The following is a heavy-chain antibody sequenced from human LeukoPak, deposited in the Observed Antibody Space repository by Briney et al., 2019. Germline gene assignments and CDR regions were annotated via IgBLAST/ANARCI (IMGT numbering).Heavy chain of an antibody. CDR1: GGSISTSNYY. Sequence: SETLSLTCTVSGGSISTSNYYWGWIRQPPGKGLEWIGNIFYSGSTYYSPSLKSRVTISLDTSRNQFSLKLTSVTAADTAVYYCATYLNIPNYFDYWGQGTLVTVSS. D-gene: IGHD2-2*01. CDR2: IFYSGST. J-gene: IGHJ4*02. V-gene: IGHV4-39*07. CDR3: ATYLNIPNYFDY.